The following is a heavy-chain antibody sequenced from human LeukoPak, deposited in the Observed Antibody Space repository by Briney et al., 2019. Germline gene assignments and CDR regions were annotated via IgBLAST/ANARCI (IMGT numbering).Heavy chain of an antibody. CDR2: ISDTGRLS. CDR3: AKGGLRDGYSYAY. J-gene: IGHJ4*02. Sequence: GGSLRLSCAASGFTFSSSWMSWVRQAPGKGLEWVAAISDTGRLSYCADSVNGRFTISRDNSKNTLSLQMNSLRAADTAVYYCAKGGLRDGYSYAYWGQGTLITVSS. V-gene: IGHV3-23*01. D-gene: IGHD5-24*01. CDR1: GFTFSSSW.